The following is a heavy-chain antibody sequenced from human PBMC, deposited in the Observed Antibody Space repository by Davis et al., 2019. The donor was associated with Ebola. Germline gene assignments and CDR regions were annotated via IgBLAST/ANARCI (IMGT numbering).Heavy chain of an antibody. CDR2: ISSSSTYT. J-gene: IGHJ5*02. D-gene: IGHD1/OR15-1a*01. V-gene: IGHV3-21*01. CDR3: ARVRVKVTTVPTSPLDP. CDR1: GFTFSSYA. Sequence: PGGSLRLSCAASGFTFSSYAISWVRQAPGKGLEWVSYISSSSTYTTYAGSVKGRFTISRDNAQNSLYLQMNNLRVEDTGVYYCARVRVKVTTVPTSPLDPWGQGTLVTVSS.